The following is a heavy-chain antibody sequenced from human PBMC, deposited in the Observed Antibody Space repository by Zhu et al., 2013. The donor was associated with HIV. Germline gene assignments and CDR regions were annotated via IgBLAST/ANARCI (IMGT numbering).Heavy chain of an antibody. CDR2: ISPKSGDT. D-gene: IGHD5-12*01. CDR3: ARVRVGSANYYYFYDGMDV. J-gene: IGHJ6*02. Sequence: QVQLVQSGAEVKKPGASVKVSCKASGYTFSDYQLHWVRQAPGQGLGWMGRISPKSGDTHYTQTLQGRVTMTRDTSISTAYMELSRLTSDDTAVYFCARVRVGSANYYYFYDGMDVWGQGTTVTVAS. CDR1: GYTFSDYQ. V-gene: IGHV1-2*02.